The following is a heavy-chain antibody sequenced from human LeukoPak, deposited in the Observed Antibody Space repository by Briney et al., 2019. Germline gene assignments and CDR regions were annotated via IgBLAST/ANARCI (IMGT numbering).Heavy chain of an antibody. Sequence: PGGSLRLSCAASGFTFNNYAMSWVRQTPDRVLEWVASISYDGKKDFYGDSVKGRFTISRDSSGNMVHLQMSRLRIEDTAVYFCAKDFDIWGQGTMVTVPS. CDR3: AKDFDI. J-gene: IGHJ3*02. V-gene: IGHV3-30*04. CDR1: GFTFNNYA. CDR2: ISYDGKKD.